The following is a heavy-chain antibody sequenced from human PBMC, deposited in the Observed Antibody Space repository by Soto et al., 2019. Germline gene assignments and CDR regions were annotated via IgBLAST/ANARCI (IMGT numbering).Heavy chain of an antibody. D-gene: IGHD5-12*01. CDR1: GGSINTFY. V-gene: IGHV4-4*07. Sequence: SETLSLTCPVSGGSINTFYWSWVRQPAGKGLEWIGRIFSSGSTSFNPSLESRVAMSVDTSKNHFSLNLSSVTAADMAVYYCAREGSYSAYNFAHGIQLWSFDFWGQGALVTVSS. CDR3: AREGSYSAYNFAHGIQLWSFDF. J-gene: IGHJ4*02. CDR2: IFSSGST.